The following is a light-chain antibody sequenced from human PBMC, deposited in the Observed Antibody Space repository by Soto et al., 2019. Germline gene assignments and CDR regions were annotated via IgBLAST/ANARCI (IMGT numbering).Light chain of an antibody. CDR1: ESISRF. V-gene: IGKV1-39*01. J-gene: IGKJ2*01. CDR3: QQHYDSPYT. CDR2: AAS. Sequence: DLQMTQSPSSLSASVGDRVTITCRASESISRFLYWYQQKPGRAPKLLIFAASSLQSGVPPSFSGSGSGTDFTRTISRLEPQDFPTYYCQQHYDSPYTFGRGTKLEI.